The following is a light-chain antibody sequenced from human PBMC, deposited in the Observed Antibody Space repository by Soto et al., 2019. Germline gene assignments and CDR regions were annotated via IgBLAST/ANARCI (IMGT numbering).Light chain of an antibody. CDR2: NTN. V-gene: IGLV8-61*01. J-gene: IGLJ3*02. Sequence: QAVVTQEPSFSVSPGRTVTLTCGLNFGSVSTSHYSSWYQQTPGQAPRTLIYNTNTRSSGVPDRFSGSILGNKAALTITGAQADDESDYYCILYMGSGTWVFGGGTKLTVL. CDR3: ILYMGSGTWV. CDR1: FGSVSTSHY.